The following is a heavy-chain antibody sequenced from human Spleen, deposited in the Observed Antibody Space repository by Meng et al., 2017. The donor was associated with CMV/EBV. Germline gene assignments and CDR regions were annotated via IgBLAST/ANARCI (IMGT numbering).Heavy chain of an antibody. CDR1: GSGFIFSNLW. CDR2: IRSKANSYAT. J-gene: IGHJ4*02. CDR3: TSMTTVTL. Sequence: EVQLVESGGGLVKPGGSLRLSCTGSGSGFIFSNLWINWVRQASGKGLEWVGRIRSKANSYATAYAASVKGRFTISRDDSKNTAYLQMNSLKTEDTAVYYCTSMTTVTLWGQGTLVTVSS. D-gene: IGHD4-17*01. V-gene: IGHV3-73*01.